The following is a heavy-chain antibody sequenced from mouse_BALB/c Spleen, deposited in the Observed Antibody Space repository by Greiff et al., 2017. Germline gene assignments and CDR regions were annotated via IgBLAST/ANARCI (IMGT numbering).Heavy chain of an antibody. CDR1: GYTFTSYW. J-gene: IGHJ3*01. CDR2: IYPGSGST. Sequence: LQQPGSELVRPGASVKLSCKASGYTFTSYWMHWVKQRPGQGLEWIGNIYPGSGSTNYDEKFKSKATLTVDTSSSTAYMQLSSLTSEDSAVYYCTRESYPEGFAYWGQGTLVTVSA. CDR3: TRESYPEGFAY. V-gene: IGHV1S22*01. D-gene: IGHD2-12*01.